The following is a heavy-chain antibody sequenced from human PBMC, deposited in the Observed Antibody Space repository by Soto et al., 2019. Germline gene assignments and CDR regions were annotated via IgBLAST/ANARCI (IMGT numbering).Heavy chain of an antibody. Sequence: QVQLQESGPGLVKPSQTLSLTCTVSGGSISSGGYYWSWIRQHPGKGLEWMGYIYYSGCTYYNPSLQSRVTIPIDATKHQFSPKLTSVTATDTAVYYCARSIDPWGQGTLVTVSS. CDR3: ARSIDP. J-gene: IGHJ5*02. V-gene: IGHV4-31*03. CDR1: GGSISSGGYY. CDR2: IYYSGCT.